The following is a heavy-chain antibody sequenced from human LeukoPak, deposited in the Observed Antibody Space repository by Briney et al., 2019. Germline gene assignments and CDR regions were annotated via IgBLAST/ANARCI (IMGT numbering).Heavy chain of an antibody. V-gene: IGHV3-7*01. CDR2: IKQDGSEK. CDR3: ARDSGDYGGDYFDY. D-gene: IGHD4-23*01. Sequence: GGSLRLSCAASGFTFSSYWMSRVRQAPGKGLEWVANIKQDGSEKYYVDSVKGRFTISRDNAKNSLYLQMNSLRAEDTAVYYCARDSGDYGGDYFDYWGQGTLVTVSS. J-gene: IGHJ4*02. CDR1: GFTFSSYW.